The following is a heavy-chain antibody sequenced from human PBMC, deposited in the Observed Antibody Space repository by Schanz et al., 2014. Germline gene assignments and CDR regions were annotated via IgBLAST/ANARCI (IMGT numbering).Heavy chain of an antibody. CDR1: GYTFSDYY. CDR2: INPNTGGT. Sequence: QLQLVQPGPEVKKPGASVKVSCKASGYTFSDYYIHWVRQAPGQGLEWMGWINPNTGGTNFAQKFQGWVTVTRDTSISTVYMELSRVTYEDTAVYYCARDDRAYYYGMDVWGQGTTVTVSS. D-gene: IGHD3-22*01. V-gene: IGHV1-2*04. J-gene: IGHJ6*02. CDR3: ARDDRAYYYGMDV.